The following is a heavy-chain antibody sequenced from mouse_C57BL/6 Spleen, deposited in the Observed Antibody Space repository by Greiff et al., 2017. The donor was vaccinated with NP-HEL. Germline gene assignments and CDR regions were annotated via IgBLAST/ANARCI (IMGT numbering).Heavy chain of an antibody. CDR1: GYTFTSYW. V-gene: IGHV1-64*01. CDR3: ARRAVVGPHWYFDV. CDR2: IHPNSGST. D-gene: IGHD1-1*01. J-gene: IGHJ1*03. Sequence: QVQLQQPGAELVKPGASVKLSCKASGYTFTSYWMHWVKQRPGQGLEWIGMIHPNSGSTNYNEKFKSKATLTVDKSSSTAYMQLSSLTSEDSAVYYWARRAVVGPHWYFDVWGTGTTVTVSS.